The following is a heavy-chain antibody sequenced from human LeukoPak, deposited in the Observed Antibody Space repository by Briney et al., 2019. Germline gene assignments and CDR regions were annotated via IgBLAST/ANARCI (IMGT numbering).Heavy chain of an antibody. CDR3: ARDLDSSPPGYFDY. CDR1: GFTFDDYA. D-gene: IGHD6-13*01. Sequence: GRSLRLSCAASGFTFDDYAMHWVRQAPGKGLGWVSGISWNSGSIGYADSVKGRFTISRDNAKNSLYLQMNSLRAEDTAVYYCARDLDSSPPGYFDYWGQGTLVTVSS. J-gene: IGHJ4*02. CDR2: ISWNSGSI. V-gene: IGHV3-9*01.